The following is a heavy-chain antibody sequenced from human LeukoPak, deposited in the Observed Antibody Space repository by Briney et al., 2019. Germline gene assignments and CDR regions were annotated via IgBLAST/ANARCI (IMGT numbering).Heavy chain of an antibody. CDR1: GGSFSGYY. V-gene: IGHV4-34*01. Sequence: SETLSLTCAVYGGSFSGYYWSWIRQPPGKGLEWIGEISHSGSTNYNPSLKSRVTISVDTSKNQFSLKLSSVTAADTAVYYCASQSYGSGTVVFDYWGQGTLVTVSS. D-gene: IGHD3-10*01. J-gene: IGHJ4*02. CDR2: ISHSGST. CDR3: ASQSYGSGTVVFDY.